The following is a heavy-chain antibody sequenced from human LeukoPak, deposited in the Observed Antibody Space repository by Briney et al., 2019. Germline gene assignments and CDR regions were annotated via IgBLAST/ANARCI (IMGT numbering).Heavy chain of an antibody. CDR2: IIPIFGTA. J-gene: IGHJ4*02. V-gene: IGHV1-69*05. CDR1: GGTFSSYA. CDR3: ARGGFGSGSHFDY. Sequence: SVKVSCKASGGTFSSYAISWVRQAPGQGLEWMGGIIPIFGTANYAQKFQGRVTITTDESTSTAYMELSSLRSEDTAIYYCARGGFGSGSHFDYWSQGTLVTVSS. D-gene: IGHD3-10*01.